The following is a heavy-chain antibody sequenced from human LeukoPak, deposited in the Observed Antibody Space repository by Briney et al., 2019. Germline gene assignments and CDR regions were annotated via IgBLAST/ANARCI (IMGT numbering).Heavy chain of an antibody. Sequence: GASVKVSCKASGYTFTSYGISWVRQAPGQGLEWMGWISAYNGNTNYAQKLQGRVTMTTDTSTSTAYMELRSLRSDDTAVYHCARDVSPLAAAGITPYNWFDPWGQGTLVTVSS. V-gene: IGHV1-18*01. D-gene: IGHD6-13*01. CDR2: ISAYNGNT. J-gene: IGHJ5*02. CDR1: GYTFTSYG. CDR3: ARDVSPLAAAGITPYNWFDP.